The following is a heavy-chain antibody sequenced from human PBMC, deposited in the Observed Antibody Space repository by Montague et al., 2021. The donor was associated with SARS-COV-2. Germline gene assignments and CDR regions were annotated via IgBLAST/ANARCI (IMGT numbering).Heavy chain of an antibody. V-gene: IGHV4-59*01. Sequence: SETLSLTCTVSGDSIPNYYWTWVRQSPGKGLEWIGYIYYPGSVKFNPSLKSRVTLSMDTSKNQFSLELTSVTAADTAIYYCARDLSRAFCEGDSCYSENWFAPWGQGTLVTVSS. CDR1: GDSIPNYY. J-gene: IGHJ5*02. CDR2: IYYPGSV. CDR3: ARDLSRAFCEGDSCYSENWFAP. D-gene: IGHD2-21*01.